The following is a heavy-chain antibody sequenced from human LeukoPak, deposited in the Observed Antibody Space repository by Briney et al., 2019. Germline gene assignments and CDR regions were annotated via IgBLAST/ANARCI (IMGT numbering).Heavy chain of an antibody. CDR3: AATNIGYCSGGSCPEHY. CDR2: IYGGGGT. J-gene: IGHJ4*02. CDR1: GFTVTNNY. D-gene: IGHD2-15*01. Sequence: GGSLRLSCAASGFTVTNNYMSWVRQAPRKGLEWVSVIYGGGGTYYADSVKGRFTISRDNSKNTLSLQMNSLRAEDTAVYYCAATNIGYCSGGSCPEHYWGQGTLVTVSS. V-gene: IGHV3-53*01.